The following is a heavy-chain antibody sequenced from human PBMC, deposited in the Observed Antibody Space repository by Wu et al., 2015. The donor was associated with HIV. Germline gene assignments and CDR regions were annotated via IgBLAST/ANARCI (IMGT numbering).Heavy chain of an antibody. J-gene: IGHJ3*01. CDR2: TIPVFGPT. D-gene: IGHD3-10*01. CDR1: GGTFSDYV. Sequence: QVQLVQSGPEVKKPGSSVKVSCKASGGTFSDYVINWVRQAPGQGLEWMGGTIPVFGPTNYAQMFKDRVTLTADESTNTAYMEVNGLRSEDTAMYYCARAVRGRGSFDVWGQGTMVIVSS. CDR3: ARAVRGRGSFDV. V-gene: IGHV1-69*12.